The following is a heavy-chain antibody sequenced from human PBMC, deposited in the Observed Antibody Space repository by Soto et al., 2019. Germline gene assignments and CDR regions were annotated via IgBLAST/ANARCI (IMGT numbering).Heavy chain of an antibody. CDR3: ARGLDRSGSFIYYYYYYMDV. V-gene: IGHV4-34*01. D-gene: IGHD3-22*01. J-gene: IGHJ6*03. Sequence: PSETLSLTCAVYGGSFSGYYWSWIRQPPGKGLKWIGEINHSGSTNYNPSLKSRVTISVDTSKNQFSLKLSSVTAADTAVYYCARGLDRSGSFIYYYYYYMDVWGKGTTVTVSS. CDR2: INHSGST. CDR1: GGSFSGYY.